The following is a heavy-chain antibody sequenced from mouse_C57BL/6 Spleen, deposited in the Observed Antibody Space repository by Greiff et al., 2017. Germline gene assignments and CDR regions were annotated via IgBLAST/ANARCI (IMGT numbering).Heavy chain of an antibody. CDR3: ARGGTTVVGDY. Sequence: QVQLQQPGTELVKPGASVKLSCKASGYTFTSYWMHWVKQRPGQGLEWIGNINPRNGGTNYNEKFKSKATLTADKSSSTAYMQLSSLTSEDSAVYYWARGGTTVVGDYWGQGTTLTVSS. J-gene: IGHJ2*01. D-gene: IGHD1-1*01. CDR2: INPRNGGT. V-gene: IGHV1-53*01. CDR1: GYTFTSYW.